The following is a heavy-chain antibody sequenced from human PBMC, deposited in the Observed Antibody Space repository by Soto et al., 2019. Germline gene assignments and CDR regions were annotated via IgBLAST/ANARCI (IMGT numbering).Heavy chain of an antibody. D-gene: IGHD3-10*01. CDR3: ARGVGSGSYYNQYNWFDP. V-gene: IGHV1-18*01. Sequence: QVQLVQSGGEVKKPGASVKVSCKASGYTFTNYGISWVRQAPGQGLEWMGWINVYNGNTKYAQKVQGRVSMTTDTXTXTXXLEPRSLRSADTAVYYCARGVGSGSYYNQYNWFDPWGQGTLVTVSS. CDR1: GYTFTNYG. J-gene: IGHJ5*02. CDR2: INVYNGNT.